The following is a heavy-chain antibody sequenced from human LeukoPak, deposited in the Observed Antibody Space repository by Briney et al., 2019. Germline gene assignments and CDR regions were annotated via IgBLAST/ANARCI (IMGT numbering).Heavy chain of an antibody. D-gene: IGHD3-9*01. CDR1: GGSISSGGYY. V-gene: IGHV4-31*03. CDR2: IYYSGST. Sequence: NPSETLSLTCTVSGGSISSGGYYWSWIRQHPGKGVEWIGYIYYSGSTDYNPSLKSRFTMSVDTSKNQFSLKLSSVTAADTAVYYCASADYDMAFDIWGQGTMVTVSS. J-gene: IGHJ3*02. CDR3: ASADYDMAFDI.